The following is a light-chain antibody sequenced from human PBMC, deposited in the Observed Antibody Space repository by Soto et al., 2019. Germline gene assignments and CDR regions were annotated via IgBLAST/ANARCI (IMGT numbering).Light chain of an antibody. Sequence: SALSQPPSASETPGQAVTISCTVTSSDVGGYHYVYWYQHPTGRAPNLLIYEVEKRPPGVPGRFSGSKSGNTASLTVSGLQADDEADYYCLLYGCSNDYGFGPATKVTVL. CDR3: LLYGCSNDYG. J-gene: IGLJ1*01. CDR2: EVE. CDR1: SSDVGGYHY. V-gene: IGLV2-8*01.